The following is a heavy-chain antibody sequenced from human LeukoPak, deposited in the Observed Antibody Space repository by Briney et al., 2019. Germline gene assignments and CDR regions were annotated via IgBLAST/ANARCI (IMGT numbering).Heavy chain of an antibody. D-gene: IGHD3-10*01. CDR2: ISYDGSNK. CDR1: GFTFSSYA. J-gene: IGHJ6*02. CDR3: ARKVRGVNYYYGMDV. V-gene: IGHV3-30*04. Sequence: GRSLRLSCAASGFTFSSYAMHWVRQAPGKGLEWVAVISYDGSNKYYADSVKGRFTISRDNSKNTLYLQMNSLRAEDTAVYYCARKVRGVNYYYGMDVWGQGTTVTVSS.